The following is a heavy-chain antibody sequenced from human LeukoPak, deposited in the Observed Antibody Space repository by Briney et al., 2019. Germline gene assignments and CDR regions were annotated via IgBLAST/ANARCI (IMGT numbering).Heavy chain of an antibody. CDR1: GFTFSSYS. CDR3: AKSLAAVPLDAEYFQH. D-gene: IGHD6-25*01. Sequence: GGSLRLSCAASGFTFSSYSMNWVHQAPGKGLEGVSYISSSSSTIYYADSVKGRFTISRDNAKNSLYLQMNSLRAEDTAVYYCAKSLAAVPLDAEYFQHWGQGTLVTVSS. V-gene: IGHV3-48*04. CDR2: ISSSSSTI. J-gene: IGHJ1*01.